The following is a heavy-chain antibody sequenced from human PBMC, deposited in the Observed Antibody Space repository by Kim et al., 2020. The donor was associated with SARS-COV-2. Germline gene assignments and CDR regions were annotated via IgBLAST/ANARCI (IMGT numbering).Heavy chain of an antibody. D-gene: IGHD6-6*01. CDR2: IWYDGSNK. CDR1: GFTFSSYG. J-gene: IGHJ4*02. Sequence: GGSLRLSCAASGFTFSSYGMHWVRQAPDKGLEWVAVIWYDGSNKYYADSVKGRFTISRDNSKNTLYLQMNSLRAEDTAVYYCARAGGSSLDYWGQGTLVTVSS. CDR3: ARAGGSSLDY. V-gene: IGHV3-33*01.